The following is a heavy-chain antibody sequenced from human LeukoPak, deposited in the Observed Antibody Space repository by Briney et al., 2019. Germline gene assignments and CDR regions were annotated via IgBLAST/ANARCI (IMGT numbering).Heavy chain of an antibody. J-gene: IGHJ5*02. V-gene: IGHV3-30*03. CDR1: GFTFSSYG. D-gene: IGHD6-13*01. CDR3: ARDIAAAGSMLDP. Sequence: GGSLRLSCAASGFTFSSYGMHWVRQAPGKGLEWVAVISYDGSNKYYADSVKGRFTISRDNSKNTLYLQMNSLRAEDTAVYYCARDIAAAGSMLDPWGQGTLVTVSS. CDR2: ISYDGSNK.